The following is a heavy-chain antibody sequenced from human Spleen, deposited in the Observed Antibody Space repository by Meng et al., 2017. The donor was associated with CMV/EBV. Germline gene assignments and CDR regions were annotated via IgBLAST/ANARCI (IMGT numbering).Heavy chain of an antibody. CDR2: IYSGGST. V-gene: IGHV3-53*01. Sequence: EVQMVESGGGLIPPGGTLRRPFAAPWFTVIGNYLSWGRQAPGNGLEWVSVIYSGGSTYYADSVKGRFTISRDNSKNTLYLQINSPRAEDTAVYYCARDPRPGDGNGGWGQGTLVTVSS. J-gene: IGHJ4*02. CDR3: ARDPRPGDGNGG. D-gene: IGHD4-17*01. CDR1: WFTVIGNY.